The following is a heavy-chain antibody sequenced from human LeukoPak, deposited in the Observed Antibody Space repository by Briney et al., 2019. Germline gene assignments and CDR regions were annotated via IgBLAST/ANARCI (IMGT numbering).Heavy chain of an antibody. Sequence: ASVKVSCKASGYTFTGYYMHWVRQAPGQGLEWMGWINPNSGGTNYAQKSQGRVTMTRDTSISTAYMELSRLRSDDTAMYYCTRESGGHLQLWLPYYYYMDVWGKGTTVTVSS. J-gene: IGHJ6*03. CDR1: GYTFTGYY. CDR2: INPNSGGT. CDR3: TRESGGHLQLWLPYYYYMDV. V-gene: IGHV1-2*02. D-gene: IGHD5-18*01.